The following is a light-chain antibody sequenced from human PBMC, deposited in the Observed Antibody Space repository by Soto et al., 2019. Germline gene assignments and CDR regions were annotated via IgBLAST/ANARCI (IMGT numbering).Light chain of an antibody. V-gene: IGLV2-23*01. CDR1: ISNIGTYNY. CDR3: CSYAGGSTYV. Sequence: QSALTQPASVSGSPGQSITISCTGSISNIGTYNYVSWYQQFPGKAPKVIISEGNQRPSGVSDRFSGSKSGSTASLTISGLQVEDEADYYCCSYAGGSTYVFGTGTKETVL. CDR2: EGN. J-gene: IGLJ1*01.